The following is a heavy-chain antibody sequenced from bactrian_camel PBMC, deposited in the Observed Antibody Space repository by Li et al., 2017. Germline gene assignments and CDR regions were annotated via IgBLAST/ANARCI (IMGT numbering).Heavy chain of an antibody. D-gene: IGHD7*01. V-gene: IGHV3S61*01. J-gene: IGHJ6*01. CDR3: AAVAEGRTAEGGVSLFRLFDSGY. CDR1: GLVYPFWS. Sequence: QLVESGGGSVQAGASLTLSCAASGLVYPFWSMAWFRQAPGKEREGVARIESRGTTEYLDSVKDRFTIFKDNAGKTLYLQMNNLRPEDTAMYYCAAVAEGRTAEGGVSLFRLFDSGYWGQGTQVTVS. CDR2: IESRGTT.